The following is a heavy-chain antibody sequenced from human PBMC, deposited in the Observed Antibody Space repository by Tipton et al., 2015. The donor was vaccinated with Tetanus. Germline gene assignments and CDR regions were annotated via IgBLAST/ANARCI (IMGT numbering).Heavy chain of an antibody. D-gene: IGHD6-13*01. CDR3: ARAFFAAATS. V-gene: IGHV3-48*02. CDR1: GGTFSSYN. J-gene: IGHJ5*02. CDR2: ITSSSSTI. Sequence: VQLVQSGAEMKKPGSSVKVSCKASGGTFSSYNMNWVRQAPGKGLEWVSYITSSSSTIYYADSVKGRFTISRDNAKNSLYLQMNSLRDDDTAVYYCARAFFAAATSWGQGTLVTVSS.